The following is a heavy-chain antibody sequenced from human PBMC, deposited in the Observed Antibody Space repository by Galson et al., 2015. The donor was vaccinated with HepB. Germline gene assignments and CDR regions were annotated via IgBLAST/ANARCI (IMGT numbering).Heavy chain of an antibody. Sequence: SVKVSCKASGYTFNHFGISWVRQAPGQGLEWMGWISTYNGSTNYAQRIQGRVTMTTDTSTSTAYMELRSLRSDDTAVYYCARDKGYLRPRFFDYWGQGNMVTVSS. J-gene: IGHJ4*02. CDR2: ISTYNGST. D-gene: IGHD6-13*01. CDR3: ARDKGYLRPRFFDY. CDR1: GYTFNHFG. V-gene: IGHV1-18*01.